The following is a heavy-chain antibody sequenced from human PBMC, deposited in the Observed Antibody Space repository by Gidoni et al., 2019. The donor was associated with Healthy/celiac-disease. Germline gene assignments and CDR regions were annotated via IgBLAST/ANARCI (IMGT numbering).Heavy chain of an antibody. D-gene: IGHD4-17*01. CDR1: RFTFDDYA. V-gene: IGHV3-9*01. CDR2: ISWNSGSI. CDR3: AKATYGDYYFDY. Sequence: EVQLVESGGGLVQPGRSLRLSCAASRFTFDDYAMHWVRQAPGKGLEWVSGISWNSGSIGYADSVKGRFTISRDNAKNSLYLQMNSLRAEDTALYYCAKATYGDYYFDYWGQGTLVTVSS. J-gene: IGHJ4*02.